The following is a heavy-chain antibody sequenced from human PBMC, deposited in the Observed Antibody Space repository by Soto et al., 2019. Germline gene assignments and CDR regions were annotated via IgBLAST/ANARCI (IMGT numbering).Heavy chain of an antibody. Sequence: EVQLVESGGGLVQPGGSLRLSCVVSGFTFSSYWMHWVRQVPGKGLVWVSRLSMDGRSTSYADSVQGRFSISRDNARNTVYLQMNNLRADDTAIYYCVRSGADGTRGKFDSWGQGILVTVSS. CDR1: GFTFSSYW. CDR2: LSMDGRST. V-gene: IGHV3-74*01. D-gene: IGHD3-16*01. CDR3: VRSGADGTRGKFDS. J-gene: IGHJ4*02.